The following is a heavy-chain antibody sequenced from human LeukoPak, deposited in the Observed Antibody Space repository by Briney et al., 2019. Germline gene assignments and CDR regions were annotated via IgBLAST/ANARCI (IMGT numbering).Heavy chain of an antibody. D-gene: IGHD6-19*01. CDR3: AGGTYYSGGWGWFDP. J-gene: IGHJ5*02. CDR1: GGSISSGGYY. Sequence: SETLSLTCAVSGGSISSGGYYWSWVRQPPGTGLQWMGYISNSGYTNYNPSLKRRVTISIDTSNNQFSLKLTSVTAADTAVYYCAGGTYYSGGWGWFDPWGQGTLVTVSS. V-gene: IGHV4-61*08. CDR2: ISNSGYT.